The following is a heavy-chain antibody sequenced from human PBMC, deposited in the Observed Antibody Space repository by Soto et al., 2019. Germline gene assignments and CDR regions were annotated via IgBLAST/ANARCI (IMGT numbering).Heavy chain of an antibody. V-gene: IGHV3-7*01. CDR1: EFTFSNFY. Sequence: EVQLVESGGGLVQPGGALRRSCAASEFTFSNFYMGWVRQAPGKGLEWVANINQDGREKNYVDSVKGRFTISRDNAKSSLFLQMNSLIAEDTAVYYCVRDPAAIGRYCSGGSCLHLFGGQGTLVTVSS. CDR2: INQDGREK. CDR3: VRDPAAIGRYCSGGSCLHLF. D-gene: IGHD2-15*01. J-gene: IGHJ4*02.